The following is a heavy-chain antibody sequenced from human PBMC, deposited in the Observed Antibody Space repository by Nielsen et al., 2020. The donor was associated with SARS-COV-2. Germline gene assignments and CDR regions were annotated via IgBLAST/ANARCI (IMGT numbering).Heavy chain of an antibody. Sequence: SLKISCAASGFTFSGYGMHWVRQAPGKGLEWVAVIWYDGSNKYHADSVKGRFTISRDNSKNTLFLQMNNLRAEDTAVYYCARGRCTSYNCAKLGGYMDVWGKGTTVTVSS. D-gene: IGHD1-1*01. CDR3: ARGRCTSYNCAKLGGYMDV. CDR1: GFTFSGYG. V-gene: IGHV3-33*01. J-gene: IGHJ6*03. CDR2: IWYDGSNK.